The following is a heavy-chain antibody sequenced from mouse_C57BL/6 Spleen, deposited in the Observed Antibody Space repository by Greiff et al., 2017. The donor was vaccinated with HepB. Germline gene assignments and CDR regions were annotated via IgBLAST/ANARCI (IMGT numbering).Heavy chain of an antibody. V-gene: IGHV5-4*01. CDR1: GFTFSSYA. CDR2: ISDGGSYT. CDR3: ARDGGSRTSH. J-gene: IGHJ1*03. Sequence: EVQGVESGGGLVKPGGSLKLSCAASGFTFSSYAMSWVRQTPEKRLEWVATISDGGSYTYYPDNVKGRFTISRDNAKNNLYLQMSHLKSEDTAMYYCARDGGSRTSHWGTGTTVTVSS. D-gene: IGHD5-1*01.